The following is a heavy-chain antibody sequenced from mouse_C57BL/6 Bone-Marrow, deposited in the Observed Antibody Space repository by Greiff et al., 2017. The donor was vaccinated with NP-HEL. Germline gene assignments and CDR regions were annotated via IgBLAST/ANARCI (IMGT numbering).Heavy chain of an antibody. Sequence: QVQLQQPGAELVKPGASVKLSCKASGYTFTSYWMQWVKQRPGQGLEWIGEIDPSDSYTNYNQKFKGKATLTVDTSSSTAYMQLSSLTSEDSAVYYCARKKGYDGYSAWFAYWGQGTLVTVSA. D-gene: IGHD2-3*01. V-gene: IGHV1-50*01. CDR1: GYTFTSYW. J-gene: IGHJ3*01. CDR2: IDPSDSYT. CDR3: ARKKGYDGYSAWFAY.